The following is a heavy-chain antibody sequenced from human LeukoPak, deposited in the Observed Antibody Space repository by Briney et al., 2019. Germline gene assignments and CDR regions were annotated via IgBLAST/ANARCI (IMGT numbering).Heavy chain of an antibody. CDR3: ARVFRNGLLWFGESNFDY. D-gene: IGHD3-10*01. Sequence: ASVKVSCKVSGYTLTELSMHWARQAPGKGLEWMGGFDPEDGETIYAQKFQGRVTMTEDTSTDTAYMDLSSLRSEDTAVYYCARVFRNGLLWFGESNFDYWGQGTLVTVSS. J-gene: IGHJ4*02. CDR2: FDPEDGET. CDR1: GYTLTELS. V-gene: IGHV1-24*01.